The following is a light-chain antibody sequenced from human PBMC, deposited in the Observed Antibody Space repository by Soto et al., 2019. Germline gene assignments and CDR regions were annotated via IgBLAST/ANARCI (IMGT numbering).Light chain of an antibody. J-gene: IGLJ2*01. CDR1: SSDVGGYNY. Sequence: QSALTQPASVSGSPGQSIAISCTGTSSDVGGYNYVSWYQQHPGKAPKLMIYDVNNRPSGVSNRFSGSKSGNTASLTISGLQAEDEYDYHCSSYTSSSTYVVFGGGTTVTVL. CDR3: SSYTSSSTYVV. CDR2: DVN. V-gene: IGLV2-14*01.